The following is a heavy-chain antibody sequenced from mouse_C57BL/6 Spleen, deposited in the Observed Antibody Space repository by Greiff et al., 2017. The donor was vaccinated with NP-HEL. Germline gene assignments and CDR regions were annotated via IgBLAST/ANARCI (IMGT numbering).Heavy chain of an antibody. Sequence: IQLQQSGAELVKPGASVKISCKASGYAFSSYWMNWVKQRPGKGLEWIGQIYPGDGDTNYNGKVKGKATLTADNSSSTAYMQLSSLTSEDSAVYFCARLTNFYFDYWGQGTTLTVAS. D-gene: IGHD1-1*01. CDR1: GYAFSSYW. J-gene: IGHJ2*01. V-gene: IGHV1-80*01. CDR3: ARLTNFYFDY. CDR2: IYPGDGDT.